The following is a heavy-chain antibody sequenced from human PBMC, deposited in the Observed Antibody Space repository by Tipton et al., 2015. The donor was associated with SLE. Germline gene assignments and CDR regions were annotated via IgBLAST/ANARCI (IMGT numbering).Heavy chain of an antibody. V-gene: IGHV3-9*01. CDR1: GFNLDDYA. CDR2: ISWDSGII. CDR3: AKASREGITVFGVVTTFDF. D-gene: IGHD3-3*01. Sequence: SLRLSCAVSGFNLDDYALHWVRQAPGKGLEWVSGISWDSGIIDYADSVKGRFTISRDNAKKSLYLQMNSLRPDDTALYYCAKASREGITVFGVVTTFDFWGQGTLVTVSS. J-gene: IGHJ4*02.